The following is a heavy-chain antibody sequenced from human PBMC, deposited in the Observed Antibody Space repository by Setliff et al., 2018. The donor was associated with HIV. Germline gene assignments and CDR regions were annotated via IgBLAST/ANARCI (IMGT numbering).Heavy chain of an antibody. CDR1: GGSISSHY. D-gene: IGHD1-26*01. J-gene: IGHJ3*02. CDR3: ARVQWDLLYVPDAFDI. Sequence: TLSLPCTVSGGSISSHYWSWIRQPPGKGLEWIGYIYSTGSTNYNPSLKSRVTISVDTSKNQFSLQLSSVTAADTAVYYCARVQWDLLYVPDAFDIWGQGIMVTVSS. CDR2: IYSTGST. V-gene: IGHV4-59*11.